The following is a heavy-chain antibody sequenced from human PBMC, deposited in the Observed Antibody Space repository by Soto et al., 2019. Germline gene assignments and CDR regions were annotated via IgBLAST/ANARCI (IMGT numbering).Heavy chain of an antibody. J-gene: IGHJ6*02. D-gene: IGHD4-17*01. V-gene: IGHV3-13*01. CDR2: IGTAGDT. CDR3: ARARGYXYGDYRARAYYYYGMDV. Sequence: SLRLSCAASGFTFSSYDIHWVRQATGKGLEWVSAIGTAGDTYYPGSVKGRFTISRENAKNSLYLQMNSLRAGDTAVYYCARARGYXYGDYRARAYYYYGMDVWGQGTTVTVSS. CDR1: GFTFSSYD.